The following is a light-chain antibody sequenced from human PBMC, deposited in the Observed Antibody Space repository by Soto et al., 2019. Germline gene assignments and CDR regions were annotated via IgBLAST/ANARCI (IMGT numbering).Light chain of an antibody. Sequence: EIVMTQSPATLSVSPGERATLSCRASQSVSSNLAWYQQKPGQAPRLLIYGASTRATGIPARFSGSGSGTEFTLTISSLQSEEFAGYYCQQYNNWPRRTFGQGTKVEIK. CDR1: QSVSSN. V-gene: IGKV3-15*01. CDR3: QQYNNWPRRT. CDR2: GAS. J-gene: IGKJ1*01.